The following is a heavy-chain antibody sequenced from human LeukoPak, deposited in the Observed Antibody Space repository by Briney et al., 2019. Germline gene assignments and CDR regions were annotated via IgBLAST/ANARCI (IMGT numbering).Heavy chain of an antibody. D-gene: IGHD2-21*02. J-gene: IGHJ6*02. CDR3: ARNIVVVTAIPTYYYGMDV. CDR1: GGSINNFY. CDR2: IYYTGGT. V-gene: IGHV4-59*01. Sequence: SETLSLTCTVSGGSINNFYWYWVRQPPGKGLEWIGYIYYTGGTNYNPSLKSRVTISVDTSNNLFSLRLTYVTAADTAVYYCARNIVVVTAIPTYYYGMDVWGQGTTVTVSS.